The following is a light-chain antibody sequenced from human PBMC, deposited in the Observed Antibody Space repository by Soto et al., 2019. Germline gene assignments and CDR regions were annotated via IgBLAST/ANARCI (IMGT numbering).Light chain of an antibody. CDR1: SSNIGNNY. CDR3: GTWDSSVSAYVV. V-gene: IGLV1-51*02. Sequence: QSVLTQPPSVSAAPGQKVTISCSGSSSNIGNNYVSWYQQLPGTAPKLLIYENNKRPSGIPDRFSGSKSGTSATLGITGLQTGDEADYYCGTWDSSVSAYVVFGGGTKLTVL. CDR2: ENN. J-gene: IGLJ2*01.